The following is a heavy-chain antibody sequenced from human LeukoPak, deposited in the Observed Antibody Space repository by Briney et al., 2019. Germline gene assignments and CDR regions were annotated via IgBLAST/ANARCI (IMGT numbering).Heavy chain of an antibody. CDR2: IYTSGST. V-gene: IGHV4-61*02. Sequence: PSETLSLTCTVSGGSISSGSYYWSWIRQPAGKGLEWIGRIYTSGSTNYNPSLKSRVTISVDTSKNQFSLKLSSVTAADTAVYYCARGPQLRGSSGDAFDIWGQGTMVTVSS. CDR1: GGSISSGSYY. CDR3: ARGPQLRGSSGDAFDI. D-gene: IGHD6-13*01. J-gene: IGHJ3*02.